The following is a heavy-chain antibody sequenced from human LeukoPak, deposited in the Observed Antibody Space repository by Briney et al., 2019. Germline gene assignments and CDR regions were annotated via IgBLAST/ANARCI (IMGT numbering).Heavy chain of an antibody. V-gene: IGHV3-30*04. CDR2: ISYDGSKT. Sequence: GGSLRLSCAASGFTFSNYAFHWVRQAPGKGLEWVSVISYDGSKTYYADAVKGRFTISRDNSKNMLYLQMNSLRAEDTAVYYCAKEEGYYYDSGGYYVEYFQHWGQGTLVTVSS. J-gene: IGHJ1*01. D-gene: IGHD3-22*01. CDR1: GFTFSNYA. CDR3: AKEEGYYYDSGGYYVEYFQH.